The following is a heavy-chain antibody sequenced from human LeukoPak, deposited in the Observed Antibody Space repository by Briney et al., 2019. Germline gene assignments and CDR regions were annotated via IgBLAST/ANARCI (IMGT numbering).Heavy chain of an antibody. CDR2: IYYSGNT. D-gene: IGHD3-22*01. V-gene: IGHV4-39*01. CDR1: GDSIRTSSYY. J-gene: IGHJ4*02. CDR3: ARQFYHDGSGADY. Sequence: PSETLSLTCTVSGDSIRTSSYYRGWIRHPPGKGLEWIGSIYYSGNTYYNPSLKSRVAISMDTSKNQFSLKLTSVTAADTAVYYCARQFYHDGSGADYWGQGALVTVSS.